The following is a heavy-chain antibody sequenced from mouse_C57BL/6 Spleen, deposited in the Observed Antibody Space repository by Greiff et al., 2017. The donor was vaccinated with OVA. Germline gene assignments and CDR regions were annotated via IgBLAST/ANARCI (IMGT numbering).Heavy chain of an antibody. Sequence: VQLQQSGAELVKPGASVKISCKASGYAFSSYWMNWVKQRPGKGLEWIGQIYPGDGDTNYNGKFKGKATLTADKSSSTAYMQLSSLTSEDSAVYFCARAYYYGSSHFDYWGQGTTLTVSS. J-gene: IGHJ2*01. V-gene: IGHV1-80*01. D-gene: IGHD1-1*01. CDR2: IYPGDGDT. CDR3: ARAYYYGSSHFDY. CDR1: GYAFSSYW.